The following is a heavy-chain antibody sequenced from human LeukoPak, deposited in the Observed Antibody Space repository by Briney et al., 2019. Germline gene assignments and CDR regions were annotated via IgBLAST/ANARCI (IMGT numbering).Heavy chain of an antibody. V-gene: IGHV3-23*01. D-gene: IGHD6-13*01. J-gene: IGHJ4*02. Sequence: PGGSLRLSCAASGFTFSNYAMSWVRQAPGKGLEWVSVISGSGGITYYEDSVKGRFTISRDNSKNTLYLQMNSLRADDTAIYYCAKDAAAAGSAYYFEYWGQGTLVTVSP. CDR1: GFTFSNYA. CDR3: AKDAAAAGSAYYFEY. CDR2: ISGSGGIT.